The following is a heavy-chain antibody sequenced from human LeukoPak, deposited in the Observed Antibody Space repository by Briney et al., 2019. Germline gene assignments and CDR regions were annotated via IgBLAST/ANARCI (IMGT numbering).Heavy chain of an antibody. CDR3: ARDLAEKTQDEYYYDSSGYPTY. Sequence: ASVKVSCEASGYTFTSYGISWVRQAPGQGLEWMGWISAYNGNTNYAQKLQGRVTMTTDTSTSTAYMELRSLRSDDTAVYYCARDLAEKTQDEYYYDSSGYPTYWGQGTLVTVSS. V-gene: IGHV1-18*01. CDR1: GYTFTSYG. CDR2: ISAYNGNT. D-gene: IGHD3-22*01. J-gene: IGHJ4*02.